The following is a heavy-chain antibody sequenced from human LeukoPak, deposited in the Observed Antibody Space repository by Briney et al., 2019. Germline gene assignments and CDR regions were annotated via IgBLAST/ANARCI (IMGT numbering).Heavy chain of an antibody. CDR1: GSSISSYY. J-gene: IGHJ4*02. Sequence: PSETLSLTCTVSGSSISSYYWSWIRQPAGKGPEWIGRIYTSGSTNYNPSLKSRVTMSVDTSKNQFSLKLSSVTAADTAVYYCARGYCSSTSCSGFDYWGQGTRVTVSS. D-gene: IGHD2-2*01. CDR3: ARGYCSSTSCSGFDY. CDR2: IYTSGST. V-gene: IGHV4-4*07.